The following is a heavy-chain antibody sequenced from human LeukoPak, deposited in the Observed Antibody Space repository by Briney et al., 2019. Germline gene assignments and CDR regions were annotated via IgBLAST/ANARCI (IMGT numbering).Heavy chain of an antibody. CDR1: GYTFTAYY. Sequence: ASVKVSCKASGYTFTAYYLHWVRQAPGQGLEWMGWINSNSGDTNSAQKFQGRVTLTRDTSITTAHMEMSSLSSDDTAVYYCVRVSLSPLLPIDYWGQGTLVTVSS. CDR2: INSNSGDT. CDR3: VRVSLSPLLPIDY. D-gene: IGHD2-15*01. J-gene: IGHJ4*02. V-gene: IGHV1-2*02.